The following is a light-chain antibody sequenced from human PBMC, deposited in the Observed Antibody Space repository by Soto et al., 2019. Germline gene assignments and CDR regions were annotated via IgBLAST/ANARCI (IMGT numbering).Light chain of an antibody. Sequence: EIVMTQSPATLSVSPGERATLSCRASQSVSNNLAWYQQKPGQAPRLLIFGASTRATGIPARFSGSGSGTEFTLTISSLQSEDFAVYYCQQYNNWPPYTFGQGTKLEIK. CDR2: GAS. J-gene: IGKJ2*01. CDR3: QQYNNWPPYT. V-gene: IGKV3-15*01. CDR1: QSVSNN.